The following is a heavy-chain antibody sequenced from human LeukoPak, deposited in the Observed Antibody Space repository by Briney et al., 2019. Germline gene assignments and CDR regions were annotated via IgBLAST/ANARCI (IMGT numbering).Heavy chain of an antibody. J-gene: IGHJ5*02. CDR1: GGSVSSGSYY. CDR3: ARDTSAYYNGFDP. V-gene: IGHV4-30-2*01. CDR2: IYHSGST. Sequence: SETLSLTCTVSGGSVSSGSYYWSWIRQPPGKGLEWIGYIYHSGSTYYNPSLKSRVTISVDRSKNQFSLKLSSVAAADTAVYYCARDTSAYYNGFDPWGQGTLVTVSS. D-gene: IGHD3-22*01.